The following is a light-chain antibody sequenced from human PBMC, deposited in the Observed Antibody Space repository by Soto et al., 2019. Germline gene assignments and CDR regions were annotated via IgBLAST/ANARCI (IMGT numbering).Light chain of an antibody. J-gene: IGLJ3*02. CDR3: QSYDSSLSCWV. V-gene: IGLV1-40*01. CDR1: SSNIGAGYD. Sequence: QSALTQPPSVSGAPGQRVTISCTGSSSNIGAGYDVHWYQQLPGTAPKLLIYGNSNRPSGVPDRFSGSKSGTSASLAITGLQAEDEADYYCQSYDSSLSCWVFGGGTKLTVL. CDR2: GNS.